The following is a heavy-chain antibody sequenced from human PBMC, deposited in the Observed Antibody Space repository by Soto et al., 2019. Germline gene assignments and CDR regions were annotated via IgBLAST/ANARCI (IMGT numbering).Heavy chain of an antibody. CDR1: GFTFSSYS. V-gene: IGHV3-21*01. CDR3: ARSKGPVTMVRGVIPYYYYGMDV. J-gene: IGHJ6*02. CDR2: ISSSSSYI. Sequence: GGSLRLSCAASGFTFSSYSMNWVRQAPGKGLEWVSSISSSSSYIYYADSVKGRFTISRDNAKNSLYLQMNSLRAEDTAVYYCARSKGPVTMVRGVIPYYYYGMDVWGQGTTVTVSS. D-gene: IGHD3-10*01.